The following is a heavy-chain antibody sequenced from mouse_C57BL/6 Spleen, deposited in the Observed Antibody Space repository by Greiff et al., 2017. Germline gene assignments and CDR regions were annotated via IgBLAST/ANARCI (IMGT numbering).Heavy chain of an antibody. V-gene: IGHV1-50*01. J-gene: IGHJ4*01. CDR3: AKTTVVAPGAMDY. CDR2: IDPSDSYN. Sequence: QVQLQQPGAELVKPGASVKLSCKASGYTFTSYWMQWVKQRPGQGLEWIGEIDPSDSYNNYNQKFKGKATLTVDTSSSQAYMQLSSLTSEDSAVYYCAKTTVVAPGAMDYWGQGTSVTVSS. D-gene: IGHD1-1*01. CDR1: GYTFTSYW.